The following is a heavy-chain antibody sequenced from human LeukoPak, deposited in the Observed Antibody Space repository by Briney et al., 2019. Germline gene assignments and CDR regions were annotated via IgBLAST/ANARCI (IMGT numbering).Heavy chain of an antibody. CDR1: GGSISSNNYY. CDR3: ARGNYYDSSGFDY. J-gene: IGHJ4*02. Sequence: SETLSLTCTVSGGSISSNNYYWGWIRQPPGKGLEWIGSIYYSGSTYYNPSLKSRVTISVDTSKNQFSLKLSSVTAADTAVYYCARGNYYDSSGFDYWGQGTLVTVSS. D-gene: IGHD3-22*01. V-gene: IGHV4-39*01. CDR2: IYYSGST.